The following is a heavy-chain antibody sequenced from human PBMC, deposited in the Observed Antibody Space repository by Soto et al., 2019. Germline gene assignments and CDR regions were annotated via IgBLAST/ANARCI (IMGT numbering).Heavy chain of an antibody. CDR2: ISSSGSTI. CDR1: GFTFSSYE. CDR3: ARGHYDFWSGYYSIGYYYGMDV. Sequence: EVQLVESGGGLVQPGGSLRLSCAASGFTFSSYEMNWVRQAPGKGLEWVSYISSSGSTIYYADSVKGRFTISRDNAKNSLYLQMNSLRAEDTAVYYCARGHYDFWSGYYSIGYYYGMDVWGQGTTVTVSS. J-gene: IGHJ6*02. D-gene: IGHD3-3*01. V-gene: IGHV3-48*03.